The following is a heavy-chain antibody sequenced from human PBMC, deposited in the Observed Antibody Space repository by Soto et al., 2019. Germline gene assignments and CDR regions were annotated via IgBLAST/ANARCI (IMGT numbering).Heavy chain of an antibody. J-gene: IGHJ2*01. V-gene: IGHV1-69*12. CDR2: IIPILGTA. Sequence: QVQLVQSGAEVKKPGSSVKVSCKASGDTFSSYTMNWVRQAPGQGPEWMGGIIPILGTANYAQKFQGRVTIIADESTRTAYMELSGLRSEDPAVYYCARDSAERGYFDLWGRGTLVTVSS. CDR1: GDTFSSYT. CDR3: ARDSAERGYFDL. D-gene: IGHD2-15*01.